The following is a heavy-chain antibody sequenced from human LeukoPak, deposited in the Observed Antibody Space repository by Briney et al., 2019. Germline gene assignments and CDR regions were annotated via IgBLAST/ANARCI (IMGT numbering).Heavy chain of an antibody. J-gene: IGHJ3*02. CDR2: IYHSGST. D-gene: IGHD6-13*01. V-gene: IGHV4-30-2*01. CDR1: GGSISSGGYY. CDR3: ARERGIAATLFFAGDAFDI. Sequence: SETLSLTCTVSGGSISSGGYYWSWIRQPPGKGLEWIGYIYHSGSTYYNPSLKSRVTISVDRSKNQFSLKLSSVTAADTAVYYCARERGIAATLFFAGDAFDIWGQGTMVTVSS.